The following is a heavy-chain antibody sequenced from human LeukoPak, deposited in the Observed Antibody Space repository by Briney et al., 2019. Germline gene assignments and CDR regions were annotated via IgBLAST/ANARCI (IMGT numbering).Heavy chain of an antibody. Sequence: SETLSLTCTVSGGSISSYYWSWIRQPPGKGLEWIGYIYHSGSTKYNPSLKSRVTISVDTSKNQFSLKLSSVTAADTAVYYRARAPANWEDALEIWGQGTMVTVSS. V-gene: IGHV4-59*01. J-gene: IGHJ3*02. CDR1: GGSISSYY. CDR2: IYHSGST. D-gene: IGHD7-27*01. CDR3: ARAPANWEDALEI.